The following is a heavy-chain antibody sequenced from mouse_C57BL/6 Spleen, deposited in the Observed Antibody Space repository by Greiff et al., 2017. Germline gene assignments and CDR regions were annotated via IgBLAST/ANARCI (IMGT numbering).Heavy chain of an antibody. CDR2: ISGGGGNT. V-gene: IGHV5-9*01. J-gene: IGHJ1*03. Sequence: EVMLVESGGGLVKPGGSLKLSCAASGFTFSSYTMSWVRQTPEKRLEWVATISGGGGNTYYPDSVKGRFTISRDNAKNTLYLQMSSLRSEDTALYYCARQADYYGSSYDWYFDVWGTGTTVTVSS. CDR3: ARQADYYGSSYDWYFDV. D-gene: IGHD1-1*01. CDR1: GFTFSSYT.